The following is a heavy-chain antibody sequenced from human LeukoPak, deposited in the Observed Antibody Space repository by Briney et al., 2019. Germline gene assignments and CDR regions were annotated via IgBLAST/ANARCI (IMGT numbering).Heavy chain of an antibody. V-gene: IGHV1-3*01. CDR3: ARVRDGYNLFDY. J-gene: IGHJ4*02. Sequence: ASVKVSCKASGYTFTIYAMHWVRQAPGQRLEWMGWINAGNGNTKYSQKFQGRVTITRDTSASTAYMELSSLRSEDTAVYYCARVRDGYNLFDYWGQGALVTVSS. CDR1: GYTFTIYA. CDR2: INAGNGNT. D-gene: IGHD5-24*01.